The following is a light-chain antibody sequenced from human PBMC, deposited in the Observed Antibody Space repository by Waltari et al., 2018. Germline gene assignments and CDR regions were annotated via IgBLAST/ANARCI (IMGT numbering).Light chain of an antibody. V-gene: IGKV3-20*01. CDR2: GAS. J-gene: IGKJ2*01. CDR1: QSVSSSY. Sequence: EIVLTQPPGTLSLSPGQRATLSFRASQSVSSSYLAWYQQKPGQAPRLLIYGASSRATGIPDRFSGSGSGTDFTLTISRLEPEEFAVYYCQQYGSSQTFGQGTKLEIK. CDR3: QQYGSSQT.